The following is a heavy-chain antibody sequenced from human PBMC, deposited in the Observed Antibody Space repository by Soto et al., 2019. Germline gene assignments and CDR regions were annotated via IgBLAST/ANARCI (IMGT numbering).Heavy chain of an antibody. Sequence: QVQVVESGGGVVQPGRSLRLSCAASGFTFSNFGMHWVRQAPGKGLEWVAAISSDGSDKYYLDSVKGRFIISRDNSKNTLFLQMNSLRVEDTAVHYCVRGSDVARQELDYWGQGTLVTVSS. CDR1: GFTFSNFG. V-gene: IGHV3-30*03. D-gene: IGHD2-15*01. CDR2: ISSDGSDK. J-gene: IGHJ4*02. CDR3: VRGSDVARQELDY.